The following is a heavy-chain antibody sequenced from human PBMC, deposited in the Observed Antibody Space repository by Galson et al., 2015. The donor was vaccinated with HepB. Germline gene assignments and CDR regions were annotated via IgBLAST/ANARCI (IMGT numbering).Heavy chain of an antibody. J-gene: IGHJ4*02. CDR1: GFAFRGAW. CDR3: TTLAMTAVQGDY. Sequence: SLRLSCAASGFAFRGAWMNWVRQAPGKGLEWVGRVKRGIDGETTDYAAPVRDRFSISRDDSNNMLYLQMNSLKTEDTAIYYCTTLAMTAVQGDYWGQGILVTVSS. V-gene: IGHV3-15*01. CDR2: VKRGIDGETT. D-gene: IGHD3-22*01.